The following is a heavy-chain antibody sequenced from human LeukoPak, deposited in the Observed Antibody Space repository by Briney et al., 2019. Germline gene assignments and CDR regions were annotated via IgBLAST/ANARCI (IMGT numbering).Heavy chain of an antibody. CDR3: ARDNGYDYGVYYYYGMDV. D-gene: IGHD5-12*01. V-gene: IGHV1-69*13. J-gene: IGHJ6*02. CDR1: GGTFSSYA. Sequence: ASVKVSCKASGGTFSSYAISWVRQAPGQGLEWMGGIIPIFGTANYAQKFQGRVTITADESTSTAYMELSSLRSEDTAVYYCARDNGYDYGVYYYYGMDVWGQGTTVTVSS. CDR2: IIPIFGTA.